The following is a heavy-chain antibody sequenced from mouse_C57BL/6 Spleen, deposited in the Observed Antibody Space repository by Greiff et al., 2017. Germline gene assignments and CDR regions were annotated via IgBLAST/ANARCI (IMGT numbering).Heavy chain of an antibody. CDR2: IYPGGGYT. V-gene: IGHV1-63*01. D-gene: IGHD1-1*01. CDR1: GYTFTNYW. Sequence: VQLQESGAELVRPGTSVKMSCKASGYTFTNYWIGWAKQRPGHGLEWIGDIYPGGGYTNYNEKFKGKATLTADKSSSTAYMQFSSLTSEDSAIYYCARRGTTGYFDVWGTGTTVTVSS. J-gene: IGHJ1*03. CDR3: ARRGTTGYFDV.